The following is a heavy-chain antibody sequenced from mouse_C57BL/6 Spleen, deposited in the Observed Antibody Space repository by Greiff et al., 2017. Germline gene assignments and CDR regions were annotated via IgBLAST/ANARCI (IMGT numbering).Heavy chain of an antibody. CDR3: ARSGGGYDGYPLFAY. V-gene: IGHV1-7*01. CDR2: INPSSGYT. D-gene: IGHD2-3*01. Sequence: VQLQQSGAELAKPGASVKLSCKASGYTFTSYWMHWVKQRPGQGLEWIGYINPSSGYTKYNQKFKDKATLTADKSSGTAYMQLSSLTYEDSAVYYGARSGGGYDGYPLFAYWGQGTLVTVSA. CDR1: GYTFTSYW. J-gene: IGHJ3*01.